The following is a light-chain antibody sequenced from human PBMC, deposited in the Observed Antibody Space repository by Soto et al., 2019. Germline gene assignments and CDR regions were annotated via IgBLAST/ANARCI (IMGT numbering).Light chain of an antibody. CDR1: QSVISS. CDR3: QQYNNWPYT. CDR2: GAS. V-gene: IGKV3D-15*01. J-gene: IGKJ2*01. Sequence: EILMTQSPATLSVSPGERVTLSCRASQSVISSLSWYRQKPGQPPRVLIYGASTRSPGIPARFSGSGSGTEFTLTISSLPSEDFAVYYCQQYNNWPYTFGQGTKLEI.